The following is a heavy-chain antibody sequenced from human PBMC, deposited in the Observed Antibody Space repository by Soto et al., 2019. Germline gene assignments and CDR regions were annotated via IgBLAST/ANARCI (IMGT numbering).Heavy chain of an antibody. CDR3: ARDGRYYGSGTPLFSQPFDY. V-gene: IGHV3-11*06. D-gene: IGHD3-10*01. J-gene: IGHJ4*02. CDR1: GFTFSDHN. CDR2: SSNSRSFT. Sequence: GGSLRLSCAASGFTFSDHNMSWIRQAPGKGLEWIGYSSNSRSFTRYADSVKGRFTISRDNSKNTVSLQMTNLSPEDTSVYYCARDGRYYGSGTPLFSQPFDYWGRGTQVTVSS.